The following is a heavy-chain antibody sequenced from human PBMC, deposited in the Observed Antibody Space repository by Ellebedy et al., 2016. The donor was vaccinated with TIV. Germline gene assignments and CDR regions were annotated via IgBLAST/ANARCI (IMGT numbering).Heavy chain of an antibody. CDR2: ISGVYTTT. CDR1: GFTFSSCV. J-gene: IGHJ4*02. D-gene: IGHD3/OR15-3a*01. V-gene: IGHV3-23*01. Sequence: GESLKISXAASGFTFSSCVMTWVRQAPGKGLEWVSTISGVYTTTRYADSVKGRFSISRDNSKDTLYLDMNSLRAEDTALYYCARGKVTVGTGPVLEYWGRGTQVTVSS. CDR3: ARGKVTVGTGPVLEY.